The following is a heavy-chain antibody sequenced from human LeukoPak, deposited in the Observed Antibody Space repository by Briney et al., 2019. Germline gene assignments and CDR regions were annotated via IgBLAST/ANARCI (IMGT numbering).Heavy chain of an antibody. Sequence: PGGSPRLSCAASGFTFSSYAMSWVRQAPGKGLEWVSAISGNGGNTYYADSVKGRFTISRDNSKNTLYLQMSSLRAEDTAVFYCAKSPGGYYDSSGYHFDNWGQGTLVTVSS. J-gene: IGHJ4*02. CDR3: AKSPGGYYDSSGYHFDN. CDR2: ISGNGGNT. D-gene: IGHD3-22*01. V-gene: IGHV3-23*01. CDR1: GFTFSSYA.